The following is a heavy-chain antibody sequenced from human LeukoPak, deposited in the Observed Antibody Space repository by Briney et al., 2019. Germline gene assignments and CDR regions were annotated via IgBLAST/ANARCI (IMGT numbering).Heavy chain of an antibody. J-gene: IGHJ5*02. V-gene: IGHV5-10-1*01. Sequence: GESLRISCKGSGYSFTTYWITWVRQMPGKGLEWVGRIDPSDSYSKYSPSFQGHVTISVDKSINTAYLQWSTLKASDTAMYYCARHVDYYQRGGWFDPWGQGTLVTVSS. CDR1: GYSFTTYW. CDR2: IDPSDSYS. D-gene: IGHD3-22*01. CDR3: ARHVDYYQRGGWFDP.